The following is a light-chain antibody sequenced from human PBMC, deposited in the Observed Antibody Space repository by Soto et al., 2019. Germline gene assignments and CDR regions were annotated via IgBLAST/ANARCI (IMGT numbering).Light chain of an antibody. CDR3: SSYTSSGTYG. CDR2: DAS. V-gene: IGLV2-14*01. J-gene: IGLJ1*01. CDR1: SSDVGGYNY. Sequence: QSVLAQPASVSGSPGQSITISCTGTSSDVGGYNYVSWYQQHPGKAPKVMIYDASNRPSGVSNRFSGSKSGNTASLTISGLQAEDEADYVCSSYTSSGTYGFGTGTKATVL.